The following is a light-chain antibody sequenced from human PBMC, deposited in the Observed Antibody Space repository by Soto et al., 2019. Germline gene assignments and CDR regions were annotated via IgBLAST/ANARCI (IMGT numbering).Light chain of an antibody. CDR3: CSYADTYTWL. J-gene: IGLJ2*01. CDR2: DVK. CDR1: SSDVGGYNY. Sequence: QSALTQPASVSGSPGQSITISCTGTSSDVGGYNYVSWYQQHPGKAPKLMIYDVKKRPSGVPDRFSGSKFANTASLTISGLQAEDEADYYCCSYADTYTWLFGGGTKLTVL. V-gene: IGLV2-11*01.